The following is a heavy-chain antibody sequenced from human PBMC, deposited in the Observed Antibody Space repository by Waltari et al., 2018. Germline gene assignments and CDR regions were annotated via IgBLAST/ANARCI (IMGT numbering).Heavy chain of an antibody. D-gene: IGHD1-26*01. V-gene: IGHV3-74*01. CDR1: GFTFSTYW. CDR3: ARDLGGSGSD. Sequence: EVQLVESGGGLIQPGGSLRLSCAASGFTFSTYWMHWVRQGPGKGLVWVTRIDTHGSRTDYADSVKGRFTSSRDNAKNTLYLQMNSLRVEDTALYYCARDLGGSGSDWGQGTLVTVSS. CDR2: IDTHGSRT. J-gene: IGHJ4*02.